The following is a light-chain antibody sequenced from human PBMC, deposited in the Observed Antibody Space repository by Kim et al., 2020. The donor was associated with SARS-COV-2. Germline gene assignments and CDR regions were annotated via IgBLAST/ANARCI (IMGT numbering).Light chain of an antibody. Sequence: SHSLATLSVSPGESVTLSCRASQSVHRNLAWYQQKPGQAPSLLIDDASTRATGIPARFSGSGSGTEFTLTISSLQPDDSAVYYCQPYAQWPRPFGGGSKVGI. V-gene: IGKV3-15*01. CDR3: QPYAQWPRP. CDR2: DAS. J-gene: IGKJ4*01. CDR1: QSVHRN.